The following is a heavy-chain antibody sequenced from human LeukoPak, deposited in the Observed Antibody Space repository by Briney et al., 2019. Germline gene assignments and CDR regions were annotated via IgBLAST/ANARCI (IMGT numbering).Heavy chain of an antibody. V-gene: IGHV3-33*01. Sequence: GGSLRLSCAASGFSFDTYAMHWVRHSPGQGLECVALIWHDGSHKFYSNSVRGQFTISRDNSKNTVYLQMNNLRPDDAAVYYCARAIFGSGSYPDFWGQGTLVTVSS. CDR3: ARAIFGSGSYPDF. D-gene: IGHD3-10*01. J-gene: IGHJ4*02. CDR2: IWHDGSHK. CDR1: GFSFDTYA.